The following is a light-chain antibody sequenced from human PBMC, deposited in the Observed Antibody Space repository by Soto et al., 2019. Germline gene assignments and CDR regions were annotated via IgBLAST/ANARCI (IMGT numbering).Light chain of an antibody. V-gene: IGLV1-47*01. CDR3: AAWDDSLSGVV. CDR1: SSNIGSNY. CDR2: RNN. Sequence: QSALTQPPSASGTPGQRVTISCSGSSSNIGSNYVYWYQQLPGTAPKLLIYRNNQRPSGVPDRFSGSKSGTLASLAISGLRSEDEADYYCAAWDDSLSGVVFGGGTKLTVL. J-gene: IGLJ2*01.